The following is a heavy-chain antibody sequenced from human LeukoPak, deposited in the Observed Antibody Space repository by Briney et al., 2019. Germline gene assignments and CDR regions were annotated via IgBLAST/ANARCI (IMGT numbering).Heavy chain of an antibody. V-gene: IGHV3-9*01. D-gene: IGHD6-13*01. CDR1: GFTFDDYA. Sequence: GRSLRLSCAASGFTFDDYAMHWVRQAPGKGLEWVSGISWNSGSIGYADSVKGRFTISRDNAKNSLYLQMNSLGAEDTALYYCAKVGGDYSSSWYGTFDYWGQGTLVTVSS. J-gene: IGHJ4*02. CDR2: ISWNSGSI. CDR3: AKVGGDYSSSWYGTFDY.